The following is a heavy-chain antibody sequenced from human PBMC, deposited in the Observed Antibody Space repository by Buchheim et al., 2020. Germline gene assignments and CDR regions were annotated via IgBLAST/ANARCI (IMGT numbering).Heavy chain of an antibody. J-gene: IGHJ1*01. CDR2: IWYDGSNK. D-gene: IGHD6-19*01. CDR1: GFTFSSYG. V-gene: IGHV3-33*01. Sequence: QVQLVESGGGVVQPGRSLRLSCAASGFTFSSYGMHWVRQAPGKGLEWVAVIWYDGSNKYYADSVKGRFTISRDNSKHTLYLQMNSLRAEDTAVYYCARMGSGWFGGYFQHWGQGTL. CDR3: ARMGSGWFGGYFQH.